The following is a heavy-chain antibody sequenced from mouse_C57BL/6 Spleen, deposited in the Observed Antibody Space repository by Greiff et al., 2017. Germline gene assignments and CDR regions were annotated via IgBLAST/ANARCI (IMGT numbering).Heavy chain of an antibody. V-gene: IGHV1-64*01. CDR2: IHPNSGST. J-gene: IGHJ3*01. CDR1: GYTFTSYW. D-gene: IGHD2-2*01. Sequence: QVQLKQPGAELVKPGASVKLSCKASGYTFTSYWMHWVKQRPGQGLEWIGMIHPNSGSTNYNEKFKSKATLTVDKSSSTAYMQLSSLSSEDSAVYYCAYGYDAGFAYWGQGTLVTVSA. CDR3: AYGYDAGFAY.